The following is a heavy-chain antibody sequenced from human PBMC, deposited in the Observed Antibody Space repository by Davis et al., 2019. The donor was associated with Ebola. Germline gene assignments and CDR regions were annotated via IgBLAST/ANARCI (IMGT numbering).Heavy chain of an antibody. CDR2: INSDGSST. Sequence: HTGGSLRLSCAASGFTFSSYWMHWVRQAPGKGLVWVSRINSDGSSTSYADSVKGRFTISRDNAKNTLYLQMNSLRAEDTAVYYCARADGYYDFWSGYYYGGMDVWGQGTTVTVSS. CDR3: ARADGYYDFWSGYYYGGMDV. J-gene: IGHJ6*02. CDR1: GFTFSSYW. D-gene: IGHD3-3*01. V-gene: IGHV3-74*01.